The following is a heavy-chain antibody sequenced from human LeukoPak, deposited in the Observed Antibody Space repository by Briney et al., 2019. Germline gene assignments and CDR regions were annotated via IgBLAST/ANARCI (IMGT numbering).Heavy chain of an antibody. CDR2: IKQDGSEK. D-gene: IGHD3-22*01. CDR1: GFTFSSYW. V-gene: IGHV3-7*01. CDR3: VRDYYDSSGSVIGFDY. Sequence: GGSLRLSCAASGFTFSSYWMSWVRQAPGKGLEWVANIKQDGSEKYYVDSVKGRFTISRDNAKNSLYLQMNSLRAEDTAVYYCVRDYYDSSGSVIGFDYWGQGTLVTVSS. J-gene: IGHJ4*02.